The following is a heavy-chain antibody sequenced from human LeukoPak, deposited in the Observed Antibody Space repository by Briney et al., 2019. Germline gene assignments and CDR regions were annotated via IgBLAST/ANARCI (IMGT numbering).Heavy chain of an antibody. CDR3: ATGRGDSSGYYYEPFDY. CDR2: FDPEDGET. V-gene: IGHV1-24*01. D-gene: IGHD3-22*01. Sequence: ASVKVSCKVSGYTLTELSMHWVRQAPGKGLEWMGGFDPEDGETIYAQKFQGRVTMTEDTSTDTAYMELSSLRSEDTAVYYCATGRGDSSGYYYEPFDYWGQGTLVTVSS. CDR1: GYTLTELS. J-gene: IGHJ4*02.